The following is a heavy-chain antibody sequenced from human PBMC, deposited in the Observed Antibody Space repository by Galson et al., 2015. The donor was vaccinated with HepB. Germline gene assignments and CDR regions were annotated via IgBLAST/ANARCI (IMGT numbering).Heavy chain of an antibody. CDR3: ARVPLQPGYFDL. CDR1: GFTISGYS. CDR2: ITGGGNYI. V-gene: IGHV3-21*01. Sequence: SLRLSCAASGFTISGYSMIWVRQAPWKGLEWVASITGGGNYINYVDSVQDRFTISRDNARNSLFLQMNGLRVDDTAVYYCARVPLQPGYFDLWGRGTLVTVSS. J-gene: IGHJ2*01. D-gene: IGHD4-11*01.